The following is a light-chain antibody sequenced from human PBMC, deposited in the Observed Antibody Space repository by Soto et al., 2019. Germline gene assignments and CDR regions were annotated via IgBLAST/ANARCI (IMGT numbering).Light chain of an antibody. Sequence: EIVLTQSPATLSLSPGDRATLSCRASQSVRSDYFAWYQQKPGQPPRVILFGVSTRATAIPDRFSGRGSGTDFTLTISRLEPDYFGLYYCHQYGNSPLTFGGGTKVE. V-gene: IGKV3-20*01. J-gene: IGKJ4*01. CDR3: HQYGNSPLT. CDR1: QSVRSDY. CDR2: GVS.